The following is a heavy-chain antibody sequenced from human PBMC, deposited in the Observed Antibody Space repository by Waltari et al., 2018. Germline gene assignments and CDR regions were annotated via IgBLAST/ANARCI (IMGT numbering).Heavy chain of an antibody. CDR1: GYTLTELS. D-gene: IGHD2-2*01. J-gene: IGHJ4*02. Sequence: QVQLVQSVAEVKKPGASVKVSCKVSGYTLTELSRHWVRQAPGKGLEWMGGFDPEDGETIYAQKFQGRVTMTEDTSTDTAYMELSSLRSEDTAVYYCATTIYCSSTSCTFDYWGQGTLVTVSS. V-gene: IGHV1-24*01. CDR2: FDPEDGET. CDR3: ATTIYCSSTSCTFDY.